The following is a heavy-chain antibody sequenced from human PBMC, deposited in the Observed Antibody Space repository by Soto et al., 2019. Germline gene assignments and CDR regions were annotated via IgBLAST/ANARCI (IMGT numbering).Heavy chain of an antibody. CDR3: ARHYFDSSDFYSYVMDV. CDR2: INHSGFT. D-gene: IGHD3-22*01. CDR1: GGSLRGHY. Sequence: SETLSLTCAVSGGSLRGHYWSWIRQSPEKGLEWIGEINHSGFTNYNPTLKSRVTISRDASKNQFSLNLSSVTAADTAVYYCARHYFDSSDFYSYVMDVWGQGTTVTVSS. V-gene: IGHV4-34*01. J-gene: IGHJ6*02.